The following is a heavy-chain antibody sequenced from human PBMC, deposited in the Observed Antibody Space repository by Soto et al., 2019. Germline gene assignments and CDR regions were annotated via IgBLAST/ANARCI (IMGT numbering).Heavy chain of an antibody. V-gene: IGHV3-23*01. CDR1: GFTFSSYA. CDR3: AKGSSGWYGLPSDY. J-gene: IGHJ4*02. Sequence: EVQLLESGGGLVQPGGSLRLSCAASGFTFSSYAMSWVHQAPGKGLEWVSAISGSGGSTYYADSVKGRFTISRDNSKNTLYLQMNSLRAEDTAVYYCAKGSSGWYGLPSDYWGQGTLVTVSS. D-gene: IGHD6-19*01. CDR2: ISGSGGST.